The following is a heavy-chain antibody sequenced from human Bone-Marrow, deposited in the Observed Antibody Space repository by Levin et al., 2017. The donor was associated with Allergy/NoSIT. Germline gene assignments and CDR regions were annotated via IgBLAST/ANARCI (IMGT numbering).Heavy chain of an antibody. J-gene: IGHJ4*02. CDR1: GGSVSSSSYY. V-gene: IGHV4-39*01. CDR3: ASQTYDSSWYWVDY. Sequence: SETLSLTCTVSGGSVSSSSYYWGWIRQPPGKGLEWIGNIYYSGLTYYNPSLEGRVTISVDMSENQFSLKLNSVTAADTAVYYCASQTYDSSWYWVDYWGRGTQVIVSS. D-gene: IGHD6-13*01. CDR2: IYYSGLT.